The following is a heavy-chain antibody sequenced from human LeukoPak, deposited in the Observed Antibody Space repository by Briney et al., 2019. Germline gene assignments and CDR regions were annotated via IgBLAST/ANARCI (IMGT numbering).Heavy chain of an antibody. CDR2: ISYDGSNK. CDR1: GFTFSSYA. J-gene: IGHJ4*02. Sequence: PGGSLRLSCAASGFTFSSYAMHWVRQAPGKGLEWVAVISYDGSNKYYADSVKGRFTISRDNSKNTLYLQMNSLRAEDTAVYYCAKDEEIAVAGLLDYWGQGTLVTVSS. V-gene: IGHV3-30*04. D-gene: IGHD6-19*01. CDR3: AKDEEIAVAGLLDY.